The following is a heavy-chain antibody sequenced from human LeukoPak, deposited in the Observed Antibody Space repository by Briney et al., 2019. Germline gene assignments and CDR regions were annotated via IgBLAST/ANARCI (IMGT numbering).Heavy chain of an antibody. CDR3: ARYRDIVGATPLDY. V-gene: IGHV4-38-2*02. J-gene: IGHJ4*02. D-gene: IGHD1-26*01. CDR2: IYHSGST. Sequence: SETLSLTCTVSGYSISSGYYWGWVRQPPGKGLEWIGSIYHSGSTYYNPSLKSRVTISVDTSKNQFSLKLSSVTAADTAVYYCARYRDIVGATPLDYWGQGTLVTVSS. CDR1: GYSISSGYY.